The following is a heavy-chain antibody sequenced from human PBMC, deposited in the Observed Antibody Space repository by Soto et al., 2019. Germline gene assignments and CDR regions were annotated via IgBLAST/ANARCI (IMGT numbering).Heavy chain of an antibody. CDR2: IGAYNGKT. V-gene: IGHV1-18*01. CDR3: ARGYGDYELGVDY. Sequence: QVQLEQSGPEVKKPGASVIVSCKASGYTFTNYGFNWVRQAPGQGLEWMGWIGAYNGKTNYAQKLLGRVTMTRDTSTNTAYLELRSLRSDDTAVYYCARGYGDYELGVDYWGQGTLVTVSS. J-gene: IGHJ4*02. D-gene: IGHD4-17*01. CDR1: GYTFTNYG.